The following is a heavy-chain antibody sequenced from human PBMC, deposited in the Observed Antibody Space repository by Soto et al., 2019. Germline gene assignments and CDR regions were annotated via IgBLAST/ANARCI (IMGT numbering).Heavy chain of an antibody. D-gene: IGHD6-13*01. V-gene: IGHV3-74*01. J-gene: IGHJ4*02. Sequence: GGSLRLSCAASGFTFSSYWMHWVRQAPGKGLVWVSRINSDGSSTSYADSVKGRFTISRDNATNTLYLQMNSLRAEDTAVYYCARVSCSLNWDYWGQGTLVTVSS. CDR1: GFTFSSYW. CDR2: INSDGSST. CDR3: ARVSCSLNWDY.